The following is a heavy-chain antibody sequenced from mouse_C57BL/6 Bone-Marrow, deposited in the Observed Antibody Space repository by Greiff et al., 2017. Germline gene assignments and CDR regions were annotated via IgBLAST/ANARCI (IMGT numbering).Heavy chain of an antibody. V-gene: IGHV14-4*01. Sequence: EVQLQQSGAELVRPGASVKLSCTASGFNIKDDYMHWVKQRPEQGLEWIGWIDPENGDTEYASKFQGKATITADTPSNTAYLQLSSLSSVDTAVYYCTMGLVDYWGQGTTLTVSS. D-gene: IGHD2-4*01. CDR2: IDPENGDT. CDR1: GFNIKDDY. J-gene: IGHJ2*01. CDR3: TMGLVDY.